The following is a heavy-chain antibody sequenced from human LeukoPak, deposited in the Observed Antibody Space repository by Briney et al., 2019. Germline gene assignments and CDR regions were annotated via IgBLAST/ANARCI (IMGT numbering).Heavy chain of an antibody. Sequence: GGSLRLSCAASGFTFSNAWMSWVRQAPGKGLEWVGRIKSKTDDGTTDYAAPVKGRFTISRDDSKNTLYLQMNSLKTEDTAVYYCTAVGAIGKIDYWGQGTLVTVSS. V-gene: IGHV3-15*01. J-gene: IGHJ4*02. CDR1: GFTFSNAW. CDR2: IKSKTDDGTT. D-gene: IGHD1-26*01. CDR3: TAVGAIGKIDY.